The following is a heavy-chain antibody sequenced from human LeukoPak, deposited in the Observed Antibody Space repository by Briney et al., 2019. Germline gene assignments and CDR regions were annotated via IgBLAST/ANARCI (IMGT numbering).Heavy chain of an antibody. CDR2: ISGSGGST. CDR1: GFTFSSYA. V-gene: IGHV3-23*01. Sequence: GGSLRLSCAASGFTFSSYAMSWVRQAPGKGLEWVSAISGSGGSTYYADSVKGRFTISRGNSKNTLYLQMNSLRAEDTAVYYCAKDEGKNIVVVVAANNWFDPWGQGTLVTVSS. D-gene: IGHD2-15*01. CDR3: AKDEGKNIVVVVAANNWFDP. J-gene: IGHJ5*02.